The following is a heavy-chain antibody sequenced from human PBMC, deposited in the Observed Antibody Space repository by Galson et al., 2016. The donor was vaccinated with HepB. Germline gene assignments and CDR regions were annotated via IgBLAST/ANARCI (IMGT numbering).Heavy chain of an antibody. Sequence: SETLSLTCTVSRASTNNFSWSWVRQPPGQGLEWIGDIHPSGTTNYNPSLRSRVTISLDRSKNQFSLQLQSVTAADTAVYYCARGGAVLRFLEWLPHKGLDPWGQGTLVTVSS. D-gene: IGHD3-3*01. CDR2: IHPSGTT. CDR3: ARGGAVLRFLEWLPHKGLDP. V-gene: IGHV4-4*08. CDR1: RASTNNFS. J-gene: IGHJ5*02.